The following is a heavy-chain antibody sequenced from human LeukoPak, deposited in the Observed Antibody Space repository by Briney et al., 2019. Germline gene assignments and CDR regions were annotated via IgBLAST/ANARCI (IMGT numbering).Heavy chain of an antibody. J-gene: IGHJ4*02. D-gene: IGHD3-22*01. CDR3: AKTYYYDSSGQGY. Sequence: SETLSLTCTVSGYSISSGYYWGWIRQPPGKGLEWIGSIYHSGGTYCNPSLKSRVTISVDTSKNQFSLKLSSVTAADTAVYYCAKTYYYDSSGQGYWGQGTLVTVSS. CDR1: GYSISSGYY. V-gene: IGHV4-38-2*02. CDR2: IYHSGGT.